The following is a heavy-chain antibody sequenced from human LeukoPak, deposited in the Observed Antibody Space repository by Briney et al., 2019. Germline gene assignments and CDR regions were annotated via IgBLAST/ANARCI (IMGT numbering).Heavy chain of an antibody. CDR1: GFTFSDYY. V-gene: IGHV3-11*05. J-gene: IGHJ4*02. CDR3: AREDGYSSSWYSDY. CDR2: ISSTSIYT. D-gene: IGHD6-13*01. Sequence: GGSLRLSCAASGFTFSDYYMSWIRQAPGKGLEWVSDISSTSIYTNYADSVWGRCTISRDNAKNSLYLQMNSLRAEDTAVYYCAREDGYSSSWYSDYWGQGTLVTVSS.